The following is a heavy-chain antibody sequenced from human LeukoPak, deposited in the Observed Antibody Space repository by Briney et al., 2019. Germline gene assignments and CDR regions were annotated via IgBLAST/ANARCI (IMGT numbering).Heavy chain of an antibody. Sequence: SETLSLTCTVSGGSISSGSYYWSWIRQPAGKGLEWIGRIYTSGSTNYNPSLKSRVTISVDTSKNQFSLKLGSVTAADTAVYYCAREVMGYEFGYWGQGTLVTVSS. V-gene: IGHV4-61*02. J-gene: IGHJ4*02. CDR1: GGSISSGSYY. CDR3: AREVMGYEFGY. D-gene: IGHD5-12*01. CDR2: IYTSGST.